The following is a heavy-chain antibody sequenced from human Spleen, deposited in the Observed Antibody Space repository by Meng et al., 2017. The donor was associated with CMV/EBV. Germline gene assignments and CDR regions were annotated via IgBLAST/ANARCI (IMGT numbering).Heavy chain of an antibody. Sequence: SGGTFNIIAIGWVRQAPGQGLEWMGGIIPIRGVANYAQEFQSRVTITADKSTATVYMELSSLKSEDTAVYYCVVPGYSSSFVGWFDPWGQGTLVTVSS. CDR1: GGTFNIIA. D-gene: IGHD6-6*01. J-gene: IGHJ5*02. CDR3: VVPGYSSSFVGWFDP. CDR2: IIPIRGVA. V-gene: IGHV1-69*10.